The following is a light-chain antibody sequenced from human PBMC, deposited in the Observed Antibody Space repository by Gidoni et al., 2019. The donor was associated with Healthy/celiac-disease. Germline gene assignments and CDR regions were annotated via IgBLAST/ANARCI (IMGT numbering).Light chain of an antibody. V-gene: IGKV1-9*01. J-gene: IGKJ1*01. CDR3: QQLNSYPPWT. CDR2: AAS. Sequence: DIQLTQSPSFLSASVGDRVTITCWASQGISSYLAWYQQKPGKAPKLLIYAASILQSGVPSRFSGSGSGTEFTLTISSLQPEDFATYYCQQLNSYPPWTFGQGTKVEIK. CDR1: QGISSY.